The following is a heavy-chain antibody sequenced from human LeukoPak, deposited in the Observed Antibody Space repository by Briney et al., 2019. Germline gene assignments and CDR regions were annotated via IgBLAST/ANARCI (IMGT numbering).Heavy chain of an antibody. J-gene: IGHJ4*02. D-gene: IGHD2-2*02. CDR3: ARVYTGNRWHFDY. CDR1: GFTFSTYW. CDR2: IKRDGSEK. V-gene: IGHV3-7*03. Sequence: GGSLRLSCAASGFTFSTYWMSWVRQAPGKGLECVANIKRDGSEKYYVDSVKGRFTIFRDDAKSSLCLQMNSLRAEDTAVYFCARVYTGNRWHFDYWGQGTLVTVSS.